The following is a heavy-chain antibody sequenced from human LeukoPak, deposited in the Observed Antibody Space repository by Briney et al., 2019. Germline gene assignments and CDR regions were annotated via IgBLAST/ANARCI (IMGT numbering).Heavy chain of an antibody. J-gene: IGHJ6*03. D-gene: IGHD2-2*01. CDR3: ARDTLGYCSSTSCYGHYYYYYYMDV. Sequence: PGGSLRLSCAASGFTFSSYWMSWVRQAPGKGLEWVANIKQDGSEKYYVDSVKGRFTISRDNAKNSLYLQMNSLRAEDTAVYYCARDTLGYCSSTSCYGHYYYYYYMDVWGKGTTVTVSS. CDR2: IKQDGSEK. V-gene: IGHV3-7*01. CDR1: GFTFSSYW.